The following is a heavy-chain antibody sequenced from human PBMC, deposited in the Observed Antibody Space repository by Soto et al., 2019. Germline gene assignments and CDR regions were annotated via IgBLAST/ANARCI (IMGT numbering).Heavy chain of an antibody. V-gene: IGHV3-30*18. J-gene: IGHJ2*01. Sequence: HLVIQPPSKGLERVAVISYDGSNKYYADSVKGRFTSSRDNSKNTLYLQMNSLRAEDTAVYFCSKENYDILTGRVVSAYLVNRSSDL. CDR3: SKENYDILTGRVVSAYLVNRSSDL. CDR2: ISYDGSNK. D-gene: IGHD3-9*01.